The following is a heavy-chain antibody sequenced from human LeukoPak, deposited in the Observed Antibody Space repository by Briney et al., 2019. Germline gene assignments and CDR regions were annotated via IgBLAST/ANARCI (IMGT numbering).Heavy chain of an antibody. CDR1: GGSISSGGYY. CDR3: ARDVRITMVRGVTD. D-gene: IGHD3-10*01. CDR2: IYHSGST. V-gene: IGHV4-30-2*01. J-gene: IGHJ4*02. Sequence: SETLSLTCTVSGGSISSGGYYWSWIRQPPGEGLECIGYIYHSGSTYYNPSLKSRVTISVDRSKNQFSLKLSSVTAADTAVYYCARDVRITMVRGVTDWGQGTLVTVSS.